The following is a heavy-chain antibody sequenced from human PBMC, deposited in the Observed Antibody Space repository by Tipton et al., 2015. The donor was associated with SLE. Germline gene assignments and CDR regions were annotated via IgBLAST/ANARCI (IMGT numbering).Heavy chain of an antibody. CDR3: ARASFIVGSTTFWFDP. CDR1: GGSVSSVSYS. J-gene: IGHJ5*02. D-gene: IGHD1-26*01. V-gene: IGHV4-61*02. Sequence: TLSLTCTVSGGSVSSVSYSWSWIRQPAGKGLEWIGRIHPGGSTNYNPSLKSRVTMSIDTSNNQFSLKLNSVTATDAAVYYCARASFIVGSTTFWFDPWGQGALVIVSS. CDR2: IHPGGST.